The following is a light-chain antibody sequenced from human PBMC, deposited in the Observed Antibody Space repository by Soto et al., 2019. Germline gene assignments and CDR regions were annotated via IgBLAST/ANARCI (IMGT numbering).Light chain of an antibody. CDR3: QQYGNLPLT. Sequence: EIVLTHSPGTLSFSPGEIATLSFRASQTITTLAWYQRKPGQAPRLLIYRVSSRATGVPDRFSGSGSGTDYTLTISRLEPEDFAVYYCQQYGNLPLTFGGGTKVDIK. V-gene: IGKV3-20*01. CDR1: QTITT. CDR2: RVS. J-gene: IGKJ4*01.